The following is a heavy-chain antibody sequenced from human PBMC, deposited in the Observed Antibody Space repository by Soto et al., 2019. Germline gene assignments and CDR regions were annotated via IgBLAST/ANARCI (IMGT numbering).Heavy chain of an antibody. CDR1: GFTFSGHT. J-gene: IGHJ4*02. CDR3: ARCMGFEGSGYAFFDS. D-gene: IGHD3-10*01. V-gene: IGHV3-21*01. CDR2: VSRSSSYI. Sequence: EVQLVESGGGLVKPGGSLRLSCAASGFTFSGHTIIWVRQAPGKGLEWVSSVSRSSSYIYYADSVKGRFTVSRDDAEKSLYLQMNSLRAEDTAIYYCARCMGFEGSGYAFFDSWGQGTHVTVSS.